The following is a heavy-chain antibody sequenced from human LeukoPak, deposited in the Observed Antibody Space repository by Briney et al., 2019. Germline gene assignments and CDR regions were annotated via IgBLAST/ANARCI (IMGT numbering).Heavy chain of an antibody. CDR3: ARGSVRFLEWLPDYYMDV. J-gene: IGHJ6*03. CDR2: IYYSGST. Sequence: PSETLSLTCTVSGGSISSYYWSWIRQPPGKGLEWIGYIYYSGSTNYNPSLKSRVTISVDTSKNQFSLKLSSVTAADTAVYYCARGSVRFLEWLPDYYMDVWGKGTTVTVSS. CDR1: GGSISSYY. D-gene: IGHD3-3*01. V-gene: IGHV4-59*01.